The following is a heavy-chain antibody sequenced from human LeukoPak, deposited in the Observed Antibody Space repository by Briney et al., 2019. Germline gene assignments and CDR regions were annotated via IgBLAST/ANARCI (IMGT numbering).Heavy chain of an antibody. V-gene: IGHV3-20*04. D-gene: IGHD3-10*01. Sequence: PGGSLRRSCAASGFTFDVYGMSWVRQAPGKGLEWVSGINWNGGSTGYADSVKGRFTISRDNAKNSLYLQMNSLRAEDTALYYCARGARGVSGYYFDYWGQGTLVTVSS. CDR2: INWNGGST. J-gene: IGHJ4*02. CDR1: GFTFDVYG. CDR3: ARGARGVSGYYFDY.